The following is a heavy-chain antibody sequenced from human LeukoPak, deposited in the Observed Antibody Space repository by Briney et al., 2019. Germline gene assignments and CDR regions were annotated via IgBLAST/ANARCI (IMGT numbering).Heavy chain of an antibody. CDR3: ARQDCSGGSCYDGLGFFDY. Sequence: SETLSLTCSVSGGSITSYYWNWIRQPAGKGLEWIGHIYAGGSTNYNPSLKSRVTISVDTSKNQFSLKLNSVTAADTAVYYCARQDCSGGSCYDGLGFFDYWGQGTLVTVSS. D-gene: IGHD2-15*01. V-gene: IGHV4-59*08. J-gene: IGHJ4*02. CDR1: GGSITSYY. CDR2: IYAGGST.